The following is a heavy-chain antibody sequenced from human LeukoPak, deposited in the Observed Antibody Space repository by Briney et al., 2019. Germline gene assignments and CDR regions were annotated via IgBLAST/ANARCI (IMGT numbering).Heavy chain of an antibody. D-gene: IGHD4-11*01. CDR2: ISASGDGS. CDR3: AKATDDYSRRGIDY. CDR1: GFTFSSYE. J-gene: IGHJ4*02. Sequence: PGGSLRLSCAASGFTFSSYEMNWVRQAPGKGLEWVSSISASGDGSYYADSVKGRFTISRDNSKNTLFLQMNSLRAEDTAVYYCAKATDDYSRRGIDYWGQGTLVTVSS. V-gene: IGHV3-23*01.